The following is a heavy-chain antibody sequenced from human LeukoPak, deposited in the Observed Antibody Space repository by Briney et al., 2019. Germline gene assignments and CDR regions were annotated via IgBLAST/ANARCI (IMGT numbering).Heavy chain of an antibody. Sequence: PGGSLRLSCAASGFTFNTYGMSWLRQAPGKGREGVSGLSGSGGATYYADYVKGRFTISRDDPHNTLYLQMNSLRAEDTAVYFCARGGVDYYGSGTYYLMYYDYWGQGALVTVSS. CDR2: LSGSGGAT. CDR3: ARGGVDYYGSGTYYLMYYDY. D-gene: IGHD3-10*01. CDR1: GFTFNTYG. J-gene: IGHJ4*02. V-gene: IGHV3-23*01.